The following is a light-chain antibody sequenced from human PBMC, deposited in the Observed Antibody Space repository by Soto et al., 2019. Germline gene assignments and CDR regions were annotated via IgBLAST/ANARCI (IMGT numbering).Light chain of an antibody. Sequence: EIVLTQSPATLSLSPGERATLSCRASQSVSSYLAWYQQKPGQAPRLLIYDASNRATGIPARFSGSGSGTDFTLTISSLEHEDYALYYCQLRRNWPLYTFGQGTKLEIK. V-gene: IGKV3-11*01. CDR2: DAS. J-gene: IGKJ2*01. CDR1: QSVSSY. CDR3: QLRRNWPLYT.